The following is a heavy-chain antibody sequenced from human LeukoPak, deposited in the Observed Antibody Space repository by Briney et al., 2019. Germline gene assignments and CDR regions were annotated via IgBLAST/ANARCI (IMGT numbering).Heavy chain of an antibody. J-gene: IGHJ5*02. CDR1: GGFISSSYDY. CDR3: ARHRGSGSYHWFDP. CDR2: IYYSGST. D-gene: IGHD3-10*01. V-gene: IGHV4-61*05. Sequence: TSDTLSLTCTVSGGFISSSYDYWGWVRQPPGKGLEWIGYIYYSGSTNYNPSLKSRVTISVDTSKNQFSLKLSSVTAADTAVYYCARHRGSGSYHWFDPWGQGTLVTVSS.